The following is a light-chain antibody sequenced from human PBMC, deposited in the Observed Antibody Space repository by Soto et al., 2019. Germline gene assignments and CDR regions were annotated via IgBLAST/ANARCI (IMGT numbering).Light chain of an antibody. V-gene: IGLV4-69*01. J-gene: IGLJ2*01. CDR3: QTWGTGIVV. CDR1: SGHSSYA. Sequence: QLVLTKSPSASASLGASVKLTCTLSSGHSSYAIAWHQQQPEKGPRYLMKLNSDGSHSKGDGIPDRFSGSSSGAERYLTISSLKSEDEADYYCQTWGTGIVVFGGGTKLTVL. CDR2: LNSDGSH.